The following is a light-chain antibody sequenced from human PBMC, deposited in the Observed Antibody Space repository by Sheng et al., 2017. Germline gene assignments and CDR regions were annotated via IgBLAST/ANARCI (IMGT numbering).Light chain of an antibody. CDR2: EVS. Sequence: QSALTQPPSASGSPGQSVAISCTGTSSDVGVIIMSPGSNSTQAKAPKLMIYEVSQRPSGVPDRFSGSKSGNTASLTVSGLQAEDEADYYCSSYAGSSKWVFGGGTKLTVL. J-gene: IGLJ3*02. V-gene: IGLV2-8*01. CDR3: SSYAGSSKWV. CDR1: SSDVGVII.